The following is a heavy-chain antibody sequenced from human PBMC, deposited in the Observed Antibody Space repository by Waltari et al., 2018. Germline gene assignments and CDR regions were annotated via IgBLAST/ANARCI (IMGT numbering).Heavy chain of an antibody. Sequence: QVQLVQSGAEVKKPGSSVKVSCKASGGTFSSYAISWVRQAPGQGLEWMGGIIPILGIANYAQKFQGRVTITADKSTSTAYMELSSLRSEDTAVYYCARSHGELAGSWLARLNAFDIWGQGTMVTVSS. V-gene: IGHV1-69*10. CDR1: GGTFSSYA. D-gene: IGHD6-19*01. CDR3: ARSHGELAGSWLARLNAFDI. CDR2: IIPILGIA. J-gene: IGHJ3*02.